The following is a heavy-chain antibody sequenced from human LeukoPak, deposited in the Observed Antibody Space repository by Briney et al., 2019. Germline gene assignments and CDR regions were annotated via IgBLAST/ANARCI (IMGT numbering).Heavy chain of an antibody. CDR3: AKNVGGCSGGSCYSGFDY. CDR1: GVTFSKYV. CDR2: VNTGGGYT. V-gene: IGHV3-23*01. Sequence: GGSLRLSCAVSGVTFSKYVMSWVRQAPGKGLEWVSGVNTGGGYTYYAGSVKGRFTISRDNSRNTLYLQMDSLRAEDAALYYCAKNVGGCSGGSCYSGFDYWGQGTLVTVSS. J-gene: IGHJ4*02. D-gene: IGHD2-15*01.